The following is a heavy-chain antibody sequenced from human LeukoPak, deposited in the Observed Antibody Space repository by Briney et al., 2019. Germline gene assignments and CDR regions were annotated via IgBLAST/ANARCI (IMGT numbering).Heavy chain of an antibody. CDR3: ARGRFWSNYYYYGMDV. Sequence: PSETLSLTCAVYGGSFSGYYWSWIRQPPGKGLEWIGEINHSGSTNYNPSLKSRVTISVDTSKNQFSLKLSSVTAADTAVYYCARGRFWSNYYYYGMDVWGQGTTVTVSS. V-gene: IGHV4-34*01. J-gene: IGHJ6*02. CDR2: INHSGST. D-gene: IGHD3-3*01. CDR1: GGSFSGYY.